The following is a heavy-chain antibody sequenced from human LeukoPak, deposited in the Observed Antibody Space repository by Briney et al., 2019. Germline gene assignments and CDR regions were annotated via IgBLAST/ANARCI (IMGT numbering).Heavy chain of an antibody. V-gene: IGHV5-10-1*01. D-gene: IGHD3-22*01. Sequence: GESLRISCKGSGYSFTSYWITWVRQMPGKGLEWMGRIDPSDSYTNYSPFFQGHVTISADKSISTAYLQWSSLKASVTAMYYCARPPYYSDSSGYYHFDYWGQGTLVTVSS. CDR3: ARPPYYSDSSGYYHFDY. CDR2: IDPSDSYT. CDR1: GYSFTSYW. J-gene: IGHJ4*02.